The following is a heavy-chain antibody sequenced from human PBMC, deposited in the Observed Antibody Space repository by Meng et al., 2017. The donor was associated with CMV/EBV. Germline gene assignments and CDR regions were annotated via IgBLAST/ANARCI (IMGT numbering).Heavy chain of an antibody. CDR2: INHSGST. CDR1: GGSFSGYY. V-gene: IGHV4-34*01. CDR3: ARGGYCSSTSCYNEYFQH. D-gene: IGHD2-2*02. J-gene: IGHJ1*01. Sequence: GSLRLSCAVYGGSFSGYYWSWIRQPPGKGLEWIGEINHSGSTNYNPSLKSRVTISVDTSKNQFSLKLSSVTAADTAAYYCARGGYCSSTSCYNEYFQHWGQGTLVTVSS.